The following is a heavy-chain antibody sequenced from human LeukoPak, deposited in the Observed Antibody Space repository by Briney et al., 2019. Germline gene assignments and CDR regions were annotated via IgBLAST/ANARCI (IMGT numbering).Heavy chain of an antibody. CDR2: IIHSGRT. CDR1: GGSFSGYY. J-gene: IGHJ3*02. CDR3: ARHERDVSLDHAFDI. V-gene: IGHV4-34*12. D-gene: IGHD5-24*01. Sequence: PSETLSLTCAVYGGSFSGYYWTWIRQPPGKGLEWIGEIIHSGRTNYNPSLKSRVTILVDTSKNQFSLKLRSVTAADTAVYYCARHERDVSLDHAFDIWGQGTMVTVSS.